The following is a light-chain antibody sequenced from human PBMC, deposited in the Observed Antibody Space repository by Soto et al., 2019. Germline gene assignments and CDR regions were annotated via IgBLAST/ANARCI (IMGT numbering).Light chain of an antibody. J-gene: IGKJ1*01. Sequence: EIALTQSPATLSLSPGERATLSCRASQSVSSYLSWYQQKPGQAPRLLIYDASSRATGIPARFSGSGSGTEFTLTISSLQSEDFAVYYCQQDENWPRTFGQGTKVDIK. CDR2: DAS. V-gene: IGKV3-11*01. CDR3: QQDENWPRT. CDR1: QSVSSY.